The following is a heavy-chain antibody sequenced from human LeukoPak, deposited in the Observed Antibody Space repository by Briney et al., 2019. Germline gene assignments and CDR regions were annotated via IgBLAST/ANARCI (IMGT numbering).Heavy chain of an antibody. D-gene: IGHD3-9*01. Sequence: PGGSLRLSCVASGFIFSSYNINWVRQAPGKGLEWVSSISSSSTYIYYADSVKGRFTISRDNAKNSLDLQMDSLRVEDTAVYYCASNDILTEGYYGMDVWGQGTTVTVSS. V-gene: IGHV3-21*04. CDR2: ISSSSTYI. CDR3: ASNDILTEGYYGMDV. J-gene: IGHJ6*02. CDR1: GFIFSSYN.